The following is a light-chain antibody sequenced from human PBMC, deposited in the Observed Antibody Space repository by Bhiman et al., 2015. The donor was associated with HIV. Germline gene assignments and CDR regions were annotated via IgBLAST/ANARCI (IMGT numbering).Light chain of an antibody. Sequence: SYELAQPPSVSLSPGQTATITCSGDKLGEKFASWYQQKPGQSPILIIYQNNKRPSGIPERFSGSNSGTTATLTITGTQALDEADYYCQAWDSGTAVFGTGTKVTVL. V-gene: IGLV3-1*01. CDR2: QNN. CDR1: KLGEKF. CDR3: QAWDSGTAV. J-gene: IGLJ1*01.